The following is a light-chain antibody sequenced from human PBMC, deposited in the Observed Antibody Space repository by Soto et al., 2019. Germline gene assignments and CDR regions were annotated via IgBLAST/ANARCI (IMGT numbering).Light chain of an antibody. CDR3: SSYTSSSLEV. CDR2: DVS. V-gene: IGLV2-14*03. CDR1: SSDVGGYDY. Sequence: QSLLTQPASVSGSPGQSIPISCTGTSSDVGGYDYVSWYQHHPGKAPKLLIYDVSNRPSGVSNRSSGSKSGNTASLTNSGLQAEDEADYYYSSYTSSSLEVFGSGTKLAAL. J-gene: IGLJ1*01.